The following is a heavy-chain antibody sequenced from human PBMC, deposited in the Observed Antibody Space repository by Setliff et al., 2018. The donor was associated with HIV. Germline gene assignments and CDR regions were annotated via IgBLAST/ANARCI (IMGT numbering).Heavy chain of an antibody. CDR3: ARDYYDSSGYIFFPGLPDY. CDR2: INPNSGGT. J-gene: IGHJ4*02. Sequence: ASVKVSCKASGYTFTDYYMHWVRQAPGQGLEWMGWINPNSGGTNSAQKFQGRVTMTRDTSISTAYMELSRLRSDDTAVYYCARDYYDSSGYIFFPGLPDYWGQGTLVTVSS. V-gene: IGHV1-2*02. CDR1: GYTFTDYY. D-gene: IGHD3-22*01.